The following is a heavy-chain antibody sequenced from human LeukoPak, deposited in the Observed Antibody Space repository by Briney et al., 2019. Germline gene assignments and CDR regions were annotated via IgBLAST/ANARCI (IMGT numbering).Heavy chain of an antibody. CDR3: ARGWIDGLDY. Sequence: PSETLSLTCIVSGGSISSYYWSWIRQPAGKGLEWIGRVYTTGSTNYNPSLKSRVTMSVDTSKNQFSLKLSSVTAADTAVYYCARGWIDGLDYWGQGTLVTVSS. D-gene: IGHD2-2*03. CDR1: GGSISSYY. V-gene: IGHV4-4*07. J-gene: IGHJ4*02. CDR2: VYTTGST.